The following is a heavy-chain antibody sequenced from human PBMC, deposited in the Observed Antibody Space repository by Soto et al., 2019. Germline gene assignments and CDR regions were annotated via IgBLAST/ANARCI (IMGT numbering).Heavy chain of an antibody. CDR1: GGTFSSYT. Sequence: QVQLVQSGAEVKKPGSSVKVSCKASGGTFSSYTISWVRQAPGQGLEWMGRIIPILGIANYAQKFQGRVTLTALKSXSTAYMELSSLRSEDTAVYYCARRYYDSSGYAFDYWGQGTLVTVSS. CDR2: IIPILGIA. CDR3: ARRYYDSSGYAFDY. D-gene: IGHD3-22*01. J-gene: IGHJ4*02. V-gene: IGHV1-69*02.